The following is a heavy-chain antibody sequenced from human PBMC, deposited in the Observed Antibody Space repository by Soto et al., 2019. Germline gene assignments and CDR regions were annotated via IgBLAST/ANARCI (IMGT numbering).Heavy chain of an antibody. CDR1: GFTFRNYA. CDR2: ISNNAGSI. CDR3: VKDRWVDY. Sequence: GGSLRLSCSVFGFTFRNYAMHWVRQAPGKGLEYVSSISNNAGSIYYADSVKGRFTISRDNSKGTLYLQMSSLRPEDTAVYYSVKDRWVDYWGQGALVTVSS. D-gene: IGHD1-26*01. V-gene: IGHV3-64D*06. J-gene: IGHJ4*02.